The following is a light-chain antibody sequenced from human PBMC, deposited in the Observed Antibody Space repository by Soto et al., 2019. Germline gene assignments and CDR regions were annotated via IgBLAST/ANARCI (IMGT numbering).Light chain of an antibody. CDR1: SSDVGGYNY. J-gene: IGLJ2*01. CDR2: DVT. CDR3: SSYTTSSTMV. Sequence: QSALTQPASVSGSPGQSITISCTGASSDVGGYNYVSWYQQHPGKAPKLMIYDVTNRPSGVSNRFSGSKSGNTASLTISGLLAEDEADYYCSSYTTSSTMVFGGGTQLTVL. V-gene: IGLV2-14*01.